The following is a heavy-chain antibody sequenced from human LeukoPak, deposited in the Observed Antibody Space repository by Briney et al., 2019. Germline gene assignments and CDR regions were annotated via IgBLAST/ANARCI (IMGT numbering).Heavy chain of an antibody. CDR3: ARDRYGSAVGGMDV. V-gene: IGHV3-21*06. D-gene: IGHD3-10*01. J-gene: IGHJ6*02. CDR2: ISGSGKYV. CDR1: GFGITTC. Sequence: PGGSLRLSCSAAGFGITTCMNWVRQAPGEGLEWVSSISGSGKYVYYGDSVKGRFTLSRDDAKNELYLQMNSLRAEDTALYYCARDRYGSAVGGMDVWGQGTTVTVSS.